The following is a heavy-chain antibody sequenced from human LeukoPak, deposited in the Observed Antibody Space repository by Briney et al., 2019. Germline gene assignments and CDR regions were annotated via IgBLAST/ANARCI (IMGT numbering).Heavy chain of an antibody. J-gene: IGHJ6*03. V-gene: IGHV4-39*01. CDR1: GGSISSSSYY. D-gene: IGHD5-12*01. CDR3: AIRVATINCYYYYMDV. CDR2: IYYSGST. Sequence: SETLSLTCTVSGGSISSSSYYWGWIRQPPGKGLEWIGSIYYSGSTYYNPSLKSRVTISVDTSKNQFSLKLSSVTAADTAVYYCAIRVATINCYYYYMDVWGKGTTVTVSS.